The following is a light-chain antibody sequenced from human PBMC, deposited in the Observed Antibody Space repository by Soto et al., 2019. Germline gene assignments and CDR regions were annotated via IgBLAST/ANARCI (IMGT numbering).Light chain of an antibody. CDR3: SSYTSNSTYV. V-gene: IGLV2-14*01. CDR1: SSDVGGYNY. CDR2: EVS. J-gene: IGLJ1*01. Sequence: QSVLTQPASVSGSPGQSITISCTGTSSDVGGYNYVSWYQQHPGKAPKLMIYEVSNRPSGVSNRFSGSKSGNTASLTISGLQAEDEADYYCSSYTSNSTYVFGTRTKVTVL.